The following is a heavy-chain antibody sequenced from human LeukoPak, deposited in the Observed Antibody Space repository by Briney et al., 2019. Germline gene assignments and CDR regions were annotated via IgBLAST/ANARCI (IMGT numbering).Heavy chain of an antibody. Sequence: ETLSLTCGVSGGSISSTNWWSWVRQPPGQGLEWVAYIRDASTIYYAESVKGRFTISRDNAKNSLYLQMNSLRDDDTAVYYCARLVGRNTLVDYWGQGTLVIVSS. CDR3: ARLVGRNTLVDY. CDR1: GGSISSTN. V-gene: IGHV3-48*02. D-gene: IGHD2-8*02. J-gene: IGHJ4*02. CDR2: IRDASTI.